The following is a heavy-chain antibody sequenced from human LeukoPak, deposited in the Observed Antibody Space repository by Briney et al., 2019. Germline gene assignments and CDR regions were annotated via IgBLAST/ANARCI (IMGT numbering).Heavy chain of an antibody. D-gene: IGHD5-24*01. Sequence: GGSLRLSCAASGFTFSSYGMEWVRQAPGKGLEWVTFIRYDGSKKYYVDSVKGRFTISRDNSKNTLYLQMNSLRAEDTAVYYCAKSGSRDGYNFIGDYWGQGTLVTVSS. CDR1: GFTFSSYG. J-gene: IGHJ4*02. CDR3: AKSGSRDGYNFIGDY. CDR2: IRYDGSKK. V-gene: IGHV3-30*02.